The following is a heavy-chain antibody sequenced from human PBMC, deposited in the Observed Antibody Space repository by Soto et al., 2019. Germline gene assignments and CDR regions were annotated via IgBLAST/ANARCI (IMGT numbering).Heavy chain of an antibody. D-gene: IGHD3-3*01. J-gene: IGHJ6*03. V-gene: IGHV4-34*01. CDR2: INHSGST. CDR1: GGSFSGYY. CDR3: ARVVRLRFLEWLSCYYYMDV. Sequence: SETLSLTCAVYGGSFSGYYWSWIRQPPGKGLEWIGEINHSGSTNYNPSLKSRVTISVDTSKNQFSLKLSSVTAADTAVYYCARVVRLRFLEWLSCYYYMDVWGKGTTVTVSS.